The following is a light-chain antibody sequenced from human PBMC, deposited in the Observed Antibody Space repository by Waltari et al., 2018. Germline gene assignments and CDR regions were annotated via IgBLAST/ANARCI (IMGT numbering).Light chain of an antibody. Sequence: DIVVTQSPLSLPVTPGEPASISCRPRQSLLHSNGYNDLDWYLQKPGQSPQLLIYLGSNRASGVPDRFSGSGSGTDFTLKISRVEAEDVGVYYCMQSLRALWTFGQGTKVEIK. J-gene: IGKJ1*01. CDR1: QSLLHSNGYND. CDR2: LGS. CDR3: MQSLRALWT. V-gene: IGKV2-28*01.